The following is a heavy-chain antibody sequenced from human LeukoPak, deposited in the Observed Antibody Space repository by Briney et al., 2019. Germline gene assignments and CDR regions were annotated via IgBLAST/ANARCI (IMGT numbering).Heavy chain of an antibody. CDR2: ISGSGGGT. J-gene: IGHJ4*02. CDR3: AKSGGSSGWLY. CDR1: GFTFSSSA. V-gene: IGHV3-23*01. Sequence: PGGSLRLSCAASGFTFSSSAMSWVRQAPGKGLEWLSGISGSGGGTYYADSAKGRFTISRDDSKNTLYLQMHSLRAEDTAVYYCAKSGGSSGWLYWGQGTLVTVSS. D-gene: IGHD6-19*01.